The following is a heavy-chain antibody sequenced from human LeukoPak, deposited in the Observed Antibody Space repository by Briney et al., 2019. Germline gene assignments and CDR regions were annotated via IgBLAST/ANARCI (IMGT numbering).Heavy chain of an antibody. CDR3: AKDLFGDYVWGTYRAMDK. J-gene: IGHJ4*02. D-gene: IGHD3-16*02. CDR1: GFSFSRYG. V-gene: IGHV3-30*02. Sequence: SGGSLRLSCAASGFSFSRYGMHWVRQAPGKGLEWVAFIRYDGSDTYVADSLTGRLTVSRDNSKDSLYLQMNSLRTEDTAVYYCAKDLFGDYVWGTYRAMDKWGQGTLVTVSS. CDR2: IRYDGSDT.